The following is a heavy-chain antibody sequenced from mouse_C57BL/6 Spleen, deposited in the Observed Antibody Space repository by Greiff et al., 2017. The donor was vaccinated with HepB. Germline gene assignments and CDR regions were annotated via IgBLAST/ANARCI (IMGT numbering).Heavy chain of an antibody. CDR2: INPSNGGT. J-gene: IGHJ2*01. Sequence: QVQLQQPGTELVKPGASVKLSCKASGYTFTSYWMHWVKQRPGQGLEWIGNINPSNGGTNYNAKFKSKATLTVDKSSSTAYMQLSSLTSEDSAFYYCAREYYGSLYFDYWGQGTTLTVSS. D-gene: IGHD1-1*01. CDR3: AREYYGSLYFDY. V-gene: IGHV1-53*01. CDR1: GYTFTSYW.